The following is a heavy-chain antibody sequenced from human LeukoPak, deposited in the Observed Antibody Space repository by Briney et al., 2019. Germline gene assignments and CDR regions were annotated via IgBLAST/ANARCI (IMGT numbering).Heavy chain of an antibody. J-gene: IGHJ3*02. V-gene: IGHV3-66*01. CDR3: ATAFSYAFHI. CDR2: LYSGGST. CDR1: GFTVSSSH. Sequence: WGSLRLSCAASGFTVSSSHMTWVRQAPGKGLEWVSILYSGGSTYYADSVQGRFTISRDNSKNMLYLQMNSLRAEDMAVYYCATAFSYAFHIWGQGTMVTVSS.